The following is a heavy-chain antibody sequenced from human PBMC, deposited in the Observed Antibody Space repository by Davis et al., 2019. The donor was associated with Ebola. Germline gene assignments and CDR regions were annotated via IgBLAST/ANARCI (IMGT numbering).Heavy chain of an antibody. CDR1: GYTFTGYY. D-gene: IGHD3-22*01. J-gene: IGHJ6*02. CDR3: AREGPRFDSSGYYYGMDV. V-gene: IGHV1-2*04. CDR2: INPNSGGT. Sequence: AASVKVSCKASGYTFTGYYMHWVRQAPGQGLEWMGWINPNSGGTNYAQKFQGWGTMTRDTSISTAYMELSRLRSDDTAVYYCAREGPRFDSSGYYYGMDVWGQGTTVTVSS.